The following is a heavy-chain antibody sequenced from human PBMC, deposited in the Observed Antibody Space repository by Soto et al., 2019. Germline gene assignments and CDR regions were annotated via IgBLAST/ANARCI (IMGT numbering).Heavy chain of an antibody. V-gene: IGHV3-49*03. CDR3: TRDAGKDYYGSGLPYYFDY. CDR2: IRSKAYGGTT. D-gene: IGHD3-10*01. CDR1: GFTFGDYA. J-gene: IGHJ4*02. Sequence: GGSLRLSCTASGFTFGDYAMSWFRQAPGKGLEWVGFIRSKAYGGTTEYAASVKGRFTISRDDSKSIAYLQMNSLKTEDTAVYYCTRDAGKDYYGSGLPYYFDYWGQGTLVTVSS.